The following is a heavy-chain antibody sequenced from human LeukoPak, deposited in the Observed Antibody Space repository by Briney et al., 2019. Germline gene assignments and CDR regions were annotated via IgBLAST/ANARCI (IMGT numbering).Heavy chain of an antibody. J-gene: IGHJ5*02. Sequence: PSETLSLTCAVYGGSFSGYYWSWIRQPPGKGLEWIGYIYYSGNTNYNPSLKSRVTISVDTSKNQFSLKLSSVTAADTAVYYCARQESDSSGYSWFDPWGQGTLVTVSS. D-gene: IGHD3-22*01. CDR1: GGSFSGYY. CDR3: ARQESDSSGYSWFDP. V-gene: IGHV4-59*08. CDR2: IYYSGNT.